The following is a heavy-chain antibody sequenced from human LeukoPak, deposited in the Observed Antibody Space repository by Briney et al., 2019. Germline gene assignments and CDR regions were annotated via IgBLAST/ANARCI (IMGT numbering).Heavy chain of an antibody. CDR2: TYYKSKWYN. J-gene: IGHJ5*02. V-gene: IGHV6-1*01. D-gene: IGHD3-16*01. Sequence: SQTLSLTCAISGDSVSSNSAAWNWIRQSPSRGLEWLGRTYYKSKWYNDYAVSVKSRITINPDTSKNQFSLKLSSVTAADTAVYYCARGITIGKDNWFDPWGQGTLVTVSS. CDR3: ARGITIGKDNWFDP. CDR1: GDSVSSNSAA.